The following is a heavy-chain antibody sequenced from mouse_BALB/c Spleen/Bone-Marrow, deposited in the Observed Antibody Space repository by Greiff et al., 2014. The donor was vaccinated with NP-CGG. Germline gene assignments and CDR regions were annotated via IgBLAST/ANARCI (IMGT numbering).Heavy chain of an antibody. V-gene: IGHV14-3*02. Sequence: EVQVVESGAELVKPGASVKLSCTASGFNIKDTYIYWVKQRSEQGLEWVGRIDPANGNTKYDPKFQGKATIAADTSSNTAYLQLSSLTSEDTAVYYCSRGYYDYLFALDYWGHGTSVTVSS. CDR3: SRGYYDYLFALDY. D-gene: IGHD5-5*01. CDR2: IDPANGNT. CDR1: GFNIKDTY. J-gene: IGHJ4*01.